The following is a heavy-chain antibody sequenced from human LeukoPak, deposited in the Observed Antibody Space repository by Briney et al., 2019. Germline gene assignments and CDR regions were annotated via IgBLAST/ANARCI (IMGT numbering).Heavy chain of an antibody. J-gene: IGHJ4*02. CDR2: ISGSGGST. Sequence: PGGSLRLSCAASGFSFSDHYMDWVRQAPGKGLEWVSGISGSGGSTDYADSVKGRFTISRDNSKNTLYLQMNSLRAEDTAVYYCAKDSSGWYKFFDYWGQGTLVTVSS. CDR3: AKDSSGWYKFFDY. D-gene: IGHD6-19*01. CDR1: GFSFSDHY. V-gene: IGHV3-23*01.